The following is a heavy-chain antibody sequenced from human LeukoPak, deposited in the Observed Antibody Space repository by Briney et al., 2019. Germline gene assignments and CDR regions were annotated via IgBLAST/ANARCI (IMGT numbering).Heavy chain of an antibody. J-gene: IGHJ4*02. CDR2: ISGRDGTS. CDR1: GFTFSNYA. D-gene: IGHD1-1*01. CDR3: AKERVATTRPYFFDY. Sequence: GGSLRLSRAASGFTFSNYAMSWVRQAPGEGLEWVSAISGRDGTSYYADSVKGRFSISRDNSANTLYLQLNSLGADDTAIYYCAKERVATTRPYFFDYWGQGTLVTVSS. V-gene: IGHV3-23*01.